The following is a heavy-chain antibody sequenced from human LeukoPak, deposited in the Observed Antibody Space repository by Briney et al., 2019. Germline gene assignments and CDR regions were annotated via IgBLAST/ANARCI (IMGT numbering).Heavy chain of an antibody. J-gene: IGHJ3*02. CDR2: ISYDGSNK. Sequence: GGSLRLSCAASGFTFSSSMTWVRQAPGKGLEWVAVISYDGSNKYYADSVKGRFTISRDNSKNTLYLQMNSLRAEDTAVYYCARASDGDYSDAFDIWGQGTMVTVSS. D-gene: IGHD4-17*01. V-gene: IGHV3-30*01. CDR1: GFTFSSS. CDR3: ARASDGDYSDAFDI.